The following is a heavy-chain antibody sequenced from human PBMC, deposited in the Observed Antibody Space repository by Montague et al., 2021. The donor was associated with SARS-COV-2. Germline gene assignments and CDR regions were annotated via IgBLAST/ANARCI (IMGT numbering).Heavy chain of an antibody. CDR3: ARSGGVYTESYYLEDYYYGMDV. CDR2: VSYSGST. Sequence: SETLSLTCSASGGTAITDTHYWGWVRHSPGKGLEWLGSVSYSGSTYYNPSVKSRVAVSLDTSKNHFSLKLSSVTAADTAVYYCARSGGVYTESYYLEDYYYGMDVWGQGTTVTVSS. V-gene: IGHV4-39*01. CDR1: GGTAITDTHY. J-gene: IGHJ6*02. D-gene: IGHD1-26*01.